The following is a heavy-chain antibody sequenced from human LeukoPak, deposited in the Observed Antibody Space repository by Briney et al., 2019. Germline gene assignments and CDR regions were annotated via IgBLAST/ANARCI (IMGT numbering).Heavy chain of an antibody. CDR3: ARHSRSGYIGYENAFDI. CDR1: GDSISSSSYC. J-gene: IGHJ3*02. V-gene: IGHV4-39*01. Sequence: SETLSLTCTVSGDSISSSSYCWDWIRQPPGKGLEWIVNIYNSANTHYNPSLKTRITMSVDTSKNQFSLKLNSVTAADTGIYYGARHSRSGYIGYENAFDIWGQGTMVTVSS. CDR2: IYNSANT. D-gene: IGHD5-12*01.